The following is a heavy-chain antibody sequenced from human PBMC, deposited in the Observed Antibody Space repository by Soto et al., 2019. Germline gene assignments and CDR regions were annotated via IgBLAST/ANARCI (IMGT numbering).Heavy chain of an antibody. CDR1: GFTFSADW. CDR2: IKGDGRST. V-gene: IGHV3-74*01. Sequence: PGGSLRLSCAASGFTFSADWMHWVRQAPGTGLEWVSRIKGDGRSTSYADCVEGRFTISRDNAKNTLYLQMNRLRAEDTAVYYCAREGLWDHPYGMDVWGQGTTVTVSS. CDR3: AREGLWDHPYGMDV. J-gene: IGHJ6*02. D-gene: IGHD1-26*01.